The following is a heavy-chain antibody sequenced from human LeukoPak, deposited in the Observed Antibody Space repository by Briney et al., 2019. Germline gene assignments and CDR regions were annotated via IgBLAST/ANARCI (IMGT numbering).Heavy chain of an antibody. Sequence: GGSLELSCAASGFTFSGSAMHWVRQASGKGLEWVGRIRSKANSYATAYAASVKGRFTISRDDSKNTAYLQMNSLKTEDTAVYYCTRAGEDYVGEDFDHWGQGTLVTVSS. V-gene: IGHV3-73*01. CDR1: GFTFSGSA. D-gene: IGHD3-16*01. J-gene: IGHJ4*02. CDR3: TRAGEDYVGEDFDH. CDR2: IRSKANSYAT.